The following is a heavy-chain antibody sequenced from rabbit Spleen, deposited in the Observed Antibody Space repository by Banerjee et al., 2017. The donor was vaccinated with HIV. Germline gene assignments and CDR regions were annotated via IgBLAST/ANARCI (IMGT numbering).Heavy chain of an antibody. CDR2: IASGSSGFT. D-gene: IGHD8-1*01. J-gene: IGHJ6*01. V-gene: IGHV1S40*01. CDR1: GFSFSSSYY. CDR3: ARDTGTSFSTYGMDL. Sequence: QSLEESGGGLVQPEGSLTLTCTASGFSFSSSYYMCWVRQAPGKGLEWIGCIASGSSGFTYYASWAKGRFTCSKASSTTVTLQMTSLTAADTATYFCARDTGTSFSTYGMDLWGQGTLVTVS.